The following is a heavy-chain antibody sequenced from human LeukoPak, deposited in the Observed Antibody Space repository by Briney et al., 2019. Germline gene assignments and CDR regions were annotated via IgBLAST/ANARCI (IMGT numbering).Heavy chain of an antibody. CDR1: GYSFTSYW. J-gene: IGHJ4*02. CDR2: IYPGDSDT. Sequence: GESLKISCKGSGYSFTSYWIGWVRQMPGKGLEWMGIIYPGDSDTRYSPSFQGRVTISADKSISTAYLQWSSLKASDTAMYYCARHEPGIAAAGTHVSFDYWGQGTLVTVSS. CDR3: ARHEPGIAAAGTHVSFDY. D-gene: IGHD6-13*01. V-gene: IGHV5-51*01.